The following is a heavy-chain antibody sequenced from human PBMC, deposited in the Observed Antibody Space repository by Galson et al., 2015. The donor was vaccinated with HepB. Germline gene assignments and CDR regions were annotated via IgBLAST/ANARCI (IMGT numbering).Heavy chain of an antibody. CDR3: ARGEAMDYYFDY. CDR1: GFTFNSYS. D-gene: IGHD5-18*01. Sequence: SLRLSCAASGFTFNSYSMNWVRQAPGKGLEWVSYISSSSSTIYYADSVKGRFTISRDDSKNTLYLQMNSLRAEDTAVYYCARGEAMDYYFDYWGQGTLVTVSS. CDR2: ISSSSSTI. V-gene: IGHV3-48*01. J-gene: IGHJ4*02.